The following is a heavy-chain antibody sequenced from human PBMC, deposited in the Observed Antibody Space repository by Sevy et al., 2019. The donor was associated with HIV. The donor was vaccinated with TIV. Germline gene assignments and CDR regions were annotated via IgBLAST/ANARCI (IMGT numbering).Heavy chain of an antibody. CDR2: ISGSGGST. CDR1: GFTFSSYA. CDR3: AKDSSGIAAAGTDY. D-gene: IGHD6-13*01. Sequence: GGSLRLSCAASGFTFSSYAMSWVSQAPGKGLEWVSAISGSGGSTYYADSVKGRFTISRDNSKNTLYLQMNSLRAEDTAVYYCAKDSSGIAAAGTDYWGQGTLVTVSS. V-gene: IGHV3-23*01. J-gene: IGHJ4*02.